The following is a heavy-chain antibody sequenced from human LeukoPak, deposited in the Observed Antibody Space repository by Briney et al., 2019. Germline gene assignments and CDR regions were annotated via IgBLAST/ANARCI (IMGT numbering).Heavy chain of an antibody. V-gene: IGHV1-46*01. CDR2: INPSGGST. CDR1: GYTFTSYY. D-gene: IGHD2-21*02. J-gene: IGHJ6*02. Sequence: ASVKVSCKASGYTFTSYYMHWVRQAPGQGLEWMGIINPSGGSTSYAQKFQGRVTMTRDTSTSTVYMELSSLRSEDMAVYYCARDTYCGGDCYSGYYYGMDVWGQGTTVTVSS. CDR3: ARDTYCGGDCYSGYYYGMDV.